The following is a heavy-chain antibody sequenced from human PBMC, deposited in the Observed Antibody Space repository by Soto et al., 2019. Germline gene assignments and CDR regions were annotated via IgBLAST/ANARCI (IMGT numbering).Heavy chain of an antibody. D-gene: IGHD6-19*01. CDR1: GGTFSKYA. CDR3: AQTLGSAVAGPGRFDL. J-gene: IGHJ2*01. V-gene: IGHV1-69*12. Sequence: QVQLVQSGAEVKKYGSSVKVSCKASGGTFSKYAISWVRQAPGQGLEWMGGIVPMFGTANYAQNFQGRVTITADESTSTAYTELSSLRSEDTAVYYCAQTLGSAVAGPGRFDLWGRGTLVTVSS. CDR2: IVPMFGTA.